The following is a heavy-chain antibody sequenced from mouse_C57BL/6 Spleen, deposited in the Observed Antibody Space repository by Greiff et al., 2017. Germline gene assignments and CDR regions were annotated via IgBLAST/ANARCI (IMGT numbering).Heavy chain of an antibody. CDR3: ARGAYYGPWFAY. CDR2: INPNYGTT. CDR1: GYSFTDYN. D-gene: IGHD1-1*01. V-gene: IGHV1-39*01. J-gene: IGHJ3*01. Sequence: EVKLVESGPELVKPGASVKISCKASGYSFTDYNMNWVKQSNGKSLEWIGVINPNYGTTSYNQKFKGKATLTVDQSSSTAYMQLNSLTSEDSAVYYCARGAYYGPWFAYWGQGTLVTVSA.